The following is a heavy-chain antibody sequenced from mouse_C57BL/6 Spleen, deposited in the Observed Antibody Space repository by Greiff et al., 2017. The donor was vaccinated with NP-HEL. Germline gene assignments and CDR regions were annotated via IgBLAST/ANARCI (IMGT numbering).Heavy chain of an antibody. CDR3: TPDSFDY. Sequence: EVQLQQSGAELVRPGASVELSCTASGFNIKDDYMHWVKQRPEQGLEWIGWIDPENGDTEYASKFQGKATITADTSSNTAYLQLSSLTSEDTAVYYCTPDSFDYWGQGTTLTVSS. CDR2: IDPENGDT. V-gene: IGHV14-4*01. J-gene: IGHJ2*01. CDR1: GFNIKDDY.